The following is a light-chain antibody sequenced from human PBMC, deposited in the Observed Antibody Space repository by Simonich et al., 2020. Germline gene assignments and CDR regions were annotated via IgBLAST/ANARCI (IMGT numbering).Light chain of an antibody. CDR1: TGAVPSGYY. CDR3: LLYYGGAQPWV. J-gene: IGLJ3*02. V-gene: IGLV7-43*01. Sequence: QTVVTQEPSLTVSPGGTVTLTCASSTGAVPSGYYPNWFQQKPGQAPRALIYSTSNKHPWTPARFSGSLLGGKAALTLSGVQPEDEAEYYCLLYYGGAQPWVFGGGTKLTVL. CDR2: STS.